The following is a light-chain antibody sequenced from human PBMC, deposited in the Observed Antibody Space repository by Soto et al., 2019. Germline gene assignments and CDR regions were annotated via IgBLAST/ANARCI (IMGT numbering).Light chain of an antibody. CDR3: QRRSDWPSTWT. V-gene: IGKV3-11*01. Sequence: ETVLTQSPATLSLSPGERATLSCRASQSVSSSLAWYQQKPGQAPRLLIYDASNRATGIPARFSGSGSGTDFTLTISSLEPEDFAVYYCQRRSDWPSTWTFGQGTKVDIK. CDR1: QSVSSS. J-gene: IGKJ1*01. CDR2: DAS.